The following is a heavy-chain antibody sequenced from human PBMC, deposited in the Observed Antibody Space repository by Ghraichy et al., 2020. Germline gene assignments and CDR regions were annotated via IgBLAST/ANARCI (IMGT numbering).Heavy chain of an antibody. Sequence: AETLSLTCTVSGGSISSSTYFWGWIRQPPGKGLEWIGNIYYSGSTYYNPSLKSRVTISVDTSKNQLSLKLSSVTAADTAVYYCARVSRAVTAEGHYYYYYMDVWGKGTTVTVSS. CDR1: GGSISSSTYF. V-gene: IGHV4-39*01. D-gene: IGHD2-21*02. J-gene: IGHJ6*03. CDR3: ARVSRAVTAEGHYYYYYMDV. CDR2: IYYSGST.